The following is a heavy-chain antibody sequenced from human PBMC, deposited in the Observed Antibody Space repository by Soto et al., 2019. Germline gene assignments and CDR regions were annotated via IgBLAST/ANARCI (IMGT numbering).Heavy chain of an antibody. CDR2: IIPIFGTA. Sequence: QVQLLQSGAEVKKPGSSVKVSCKASGGTFSSYAISWVRQAPGQGLEWMGGIIPIFGTANYAQKFQGRVTITADESTSTAYMELSSLRSEDTAVYYCARGPQQVLANGWPFDPWAQGTLVTVSS. V-gene: IGHV1-69*12. J-gene: IGHJ5*02. CDR3: ARGPQQVLANGWPFDP. D-gene: IGHD2-8*01. CDR1: GGTFSSYA.